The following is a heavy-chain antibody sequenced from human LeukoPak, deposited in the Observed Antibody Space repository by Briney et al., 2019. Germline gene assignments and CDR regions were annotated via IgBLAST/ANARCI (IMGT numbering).Heavy chain of an antibody. J-gene: IGHJ5*02. CDR2: IRNDGSNT. CDR1: GFSFSSYG. D-gene: IGHD1-7*01. V-gene: IGHV3-30*02. CDR3: ARGLNWNYGWFDP. Sequence: GGSLRLSCAASGFSFSSYGMHWLRQAPGEGLEWVAFIRNDGSNTYYADSVKGRFTISRDNAKNSLYLQMNSLRAEDTAVYYCARGLNWNYGWFDPWGQGTLVTVSS.